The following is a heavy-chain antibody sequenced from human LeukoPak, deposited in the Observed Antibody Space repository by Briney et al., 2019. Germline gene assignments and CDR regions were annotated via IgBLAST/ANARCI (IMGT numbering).Heavy chain of an antibody. CDR3: AKSHSVEQRGYFDY. Sequence: GGSLRLSCAASGFTFTTYAMSWVRQAPGKGLEWVSSIANDGGSTYYADSVKGRFTISRDNSRNTVYLQMNSLRAEDMAVYYCAKSHSVEQRGYFDYWGQGTLVPVSS. D-gene: IGHD1/OR15-1a*01. J-gene: IGHJ4*02. V-gene: IGHV3-23*01. CDR2: IANDGGST. CDR1: GFTFTTYA.